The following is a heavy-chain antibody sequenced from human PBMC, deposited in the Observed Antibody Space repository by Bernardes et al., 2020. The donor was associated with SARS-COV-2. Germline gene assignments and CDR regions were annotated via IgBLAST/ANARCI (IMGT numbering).Heavy chain of an antibody. Sequence: GRSLRVSCAASGFTFSSYAMNWVRQAPGEGLEWVAVTTGSGVSTNYADSVKGRFTISRDNSKNTLYLQMNNLRAADTAVYYCARIDEVTGRDYWGQGTLVTVSS. CDR1: GFTFSSYA. J-gene: IGHJ4*02. D-gene: IGHD6-19*01. V-gene: IGHV3-23*01. CDR3: ARIDEVTGRDY. CDR2: TTGSGVST.